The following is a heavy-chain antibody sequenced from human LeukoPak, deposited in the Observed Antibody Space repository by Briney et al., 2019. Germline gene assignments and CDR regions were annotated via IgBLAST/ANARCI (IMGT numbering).Heavy chain of an antibody. CDR3: ARADGSGDIDY. J-gene: IGHJ4*02. Sequence: ASVKVSCKASGYTFTSYGTSWVRQAPGQGLEWMGWISAYNGNTNYAQKFQGGVTMTRDTSISTAYMELSRLRSDDTAVYYCARADGSGDIDYWGQGTLVTVSS. CDR2: ISAYNGNT. CDR1: GYTFTSYG. V-gene: IGHV1-18*01. D-gene: IGHD3-10*01.